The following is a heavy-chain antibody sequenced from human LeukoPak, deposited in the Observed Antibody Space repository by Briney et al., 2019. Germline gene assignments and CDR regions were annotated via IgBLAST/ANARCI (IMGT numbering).Heavy chain of an antibody. Sequence: ASVKVSCKASGYTFTGYHMHWVRQAPGQGLEWMGWINPNSGGTNYAQKFQGRVTMTRDTSISTAYMELSRLRSEDTAVYYCARDWVGIAAAGSYGMDVWGQGTTVTVSS. V-gene: IGHV1-2*02. J-gene: IGHJ6*02. D-gene: IGHD6-13*01. CDR1: GYTFTGYH. CDR3: ARDWVGIAAAGSYGMDV. CDR2: INPNSGGT.